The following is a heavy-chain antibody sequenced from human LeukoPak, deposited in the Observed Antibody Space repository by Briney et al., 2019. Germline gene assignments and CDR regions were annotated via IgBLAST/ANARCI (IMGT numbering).Heavy chain of an antibody. D-gene: IGHD6-19*01. CDR2: ISGSGGST. Sequence: GRSLRLSCAASGFTFSSYAMSWVRQPPGKGLEWVSAISGSGGSTYYADSVKGRFTISRDNSKNTLYLQMNSLRVEDTAVYYCAKDDSSGDFDYWGQGTLVTVSS. CDR3: AKDDSSGDFDY. J-gene: IGHJ4*02. V-gene: IGHV3-23*01. CDR1: GFTFSSYA.